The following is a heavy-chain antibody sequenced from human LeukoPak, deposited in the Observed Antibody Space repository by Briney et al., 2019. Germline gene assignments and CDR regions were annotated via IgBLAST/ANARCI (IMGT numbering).Heavy chain of an antibody. V-gene: IGHV4-38-2*02. CDR3: ARVYCSGGSCYSNYFDY. D-gene: IGHD2-15*01. Sequence: PSETLSLTCTVSGYSISSGYYWGWIRQPPGKGLEWIGSIYHSGSTYYNPSLKSRVTISVDTSKNQFSLKLSSVTAADTAVYYCARVYCSGGSCYSNYFDYWGQGTLVTVSS. CDR2: IYHSGST. CDR1: GYSISSGYY. J-gene: IGHJ4*02.